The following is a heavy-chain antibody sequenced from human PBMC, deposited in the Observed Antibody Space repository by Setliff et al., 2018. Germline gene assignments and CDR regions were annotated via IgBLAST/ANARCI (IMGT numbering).Heavy chain of an antibody. Sequence: ASVKVSCKASGYTFTDFGINWVRQAPGQGLEWVGWISPYSGNAYYAPKFQGRVIMTTDTSTTTAYMDLRSLRPDDTAIYYCARADVAAAGKKGVFEHWGQGTLVTVSS. CDR2: ISPYSGNA. CDR1: GYTFTDFG. CDR3: ARADVAAAGKKGVFEH. D-gene: IGHD6-13*01. J-gene: IGHJ4*02. V-gene: IGHV1-18*01.